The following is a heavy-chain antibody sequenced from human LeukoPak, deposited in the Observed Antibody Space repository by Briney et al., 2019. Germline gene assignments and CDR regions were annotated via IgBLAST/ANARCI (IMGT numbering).Heavy chain of an antibody. Sequence: GTSVKGSCKASGFSFTNPAVQWVRQARGQGLEWIGWIVVGSGNTIYVQKFQERVTITRDMSTSTAYMELSSLRSEDTAVYYCAAGYIGGAMVTNAFDIWGQGTMVTVSS. CDR1: GFSFTNPA. J-gene: IGHJ3*02. CDR2: IVVGSGNT. CDR3: AAGYIGGAMVTNAFDI. D-gene: IGHD5-18*01. V-gene: IGHV1-58*01.